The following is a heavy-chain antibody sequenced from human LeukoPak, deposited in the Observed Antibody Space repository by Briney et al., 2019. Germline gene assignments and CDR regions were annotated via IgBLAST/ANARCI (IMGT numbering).Heavy chain of an antibody. Sequence: GGSLRLSCAASGFTFSSNAMSWVRQAPGKGLEWVSSISGNDGSTYYADSVKGRFTISRDNAKNSLSLQMNSLRAEDTAVYYCARSPAGANYYLDVWGKGTTVTISS. D-gene: IGHD1-14*01. V-gene: IGHV3-23*01. CDR1: GFTFSSNA. J-gene: IGHJ6*03. CDR2: ISGNDGST. CDR3: ARSPAGANYYLDV.